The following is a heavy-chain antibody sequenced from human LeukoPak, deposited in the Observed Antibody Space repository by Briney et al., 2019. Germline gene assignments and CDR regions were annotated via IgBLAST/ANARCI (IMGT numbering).Heavy chain of an antibody. V-gene: IGHV3-48*04. D-gene: IGHD3-16*02. CDR1: ESTFSSYS. J-gene: IGHJ3*02. Sequence: GGSLRLSCAASESTFSSYSMNWVRRAPGRGLEWISYITSSSSTIYYADSVKGRFTISRDNAENSLYLQMNSLRAEDTAVYYCARVNSGRQTYDYVWGSYRHLGDDDAFDIWGQGTMVTVSS. CDR3: ARVNSGRQTYDYVWGSYRHLGDDDAFDI. CDR2: ITSSSSTI.